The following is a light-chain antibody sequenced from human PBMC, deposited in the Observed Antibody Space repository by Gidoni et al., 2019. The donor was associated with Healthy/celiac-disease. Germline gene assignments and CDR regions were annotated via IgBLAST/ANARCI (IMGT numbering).Light chain of an antibody. Sequence: DIQMTQSPSSLSASVVDRVTITCRASQSIRSYLNWYQQKQGKAPKLLIYAAYSLQSGVPSRFSGSGAGTDFTLTISSLQPEDFATYYCQQSYSTRITFXGXTKVEIK. J-gene: IGKJ4*01. CDR2: AAY. CDR1: QSIRSY. CDR3: QQSYSTRIT. V-gene: IGKV1-39*01.